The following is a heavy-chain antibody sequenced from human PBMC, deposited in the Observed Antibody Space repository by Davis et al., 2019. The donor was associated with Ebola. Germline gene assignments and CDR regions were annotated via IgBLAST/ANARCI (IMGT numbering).Heavy chain of an antibody. CDR2: ISAYNGNT. J-gene: IGHJ6*02. CDR1: GYTFTSYG. V-gene: IGHV1-18*01. D-gene: IGHD2-2*02. Sequence: ASVKVSCKASGYTFTSYGISWVRQAPGQGLEWMGWISAYNGNTNYAQKLQGRVTMTTDTSTSTAYMELRSLRSDDTAVYYCARVGYCSSTSCYRAYYYYGMDVWGQGTTVTVSS. CDR3: ARVGYCSSTSCYRAYYYYGMDV.